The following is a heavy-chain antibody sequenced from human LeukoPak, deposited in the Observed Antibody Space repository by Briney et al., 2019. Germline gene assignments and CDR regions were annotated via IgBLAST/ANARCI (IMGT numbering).Heavy chain of an antibody. CDR2: INPSGGST. Sequence: GESLKISCKASGYTFTSYYMHWVRQAPGQGLEWMGIINPSGGSTSYAQKFQGRVTMTRDTSTSTVYMELSSLRSEDTAVYYCAREGTLAVAVRPYYFDYWGQGTLVTVSS. CDR1: GYTFTSYY. D-gene: IGHD6-19*01. CDR3: AREGTLAVAVRPYYFDY. V-gene: IGHV1-46*01. J-gene: IGHJ4*02.